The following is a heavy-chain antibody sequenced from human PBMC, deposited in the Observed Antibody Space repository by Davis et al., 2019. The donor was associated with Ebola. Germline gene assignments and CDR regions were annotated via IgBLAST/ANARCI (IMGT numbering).Heavy chain of an antibody. CDR3: ARAYCSTTNCYADYYYHGMDV. Sequence: PGGSLRLSCAASGFTFSSYGMHWVRQAPGKGLEWVAFINFDGSDKYYADSVKGRFTVSRDNSKNTLNLQMNSLRPEDTAVYYCARAYCSTTNCYADYYYHGMDVWGQGTTVTVSS. V-gene: IGHV3-30*02. CDR2: INFDGSDK. D-gene: IGHD2-2*01. J-gene: IGHJ6*02. CDR1: GFTFSSYG.